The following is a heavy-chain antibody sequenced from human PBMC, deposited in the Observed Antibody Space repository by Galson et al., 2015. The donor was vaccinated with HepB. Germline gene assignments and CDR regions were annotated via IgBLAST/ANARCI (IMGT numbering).Heavy chain of an antibody. D-gene: IGHD4-17*01. CDR2: ISSSSTYI. V-gene: IGHV3-21*01. J-gene: IGHJ4*02. Sequence: LRLSCAASGFTFSSYTMNWVRQAPGKGLEWVSSISSSSTYIYYADSVRGRFTISRDNAKNSLYLQMNSPRAEDTAVYYCAKDGGYGDYDYWGQGTLVTVSS. CDR1: GFTFSSYT. CDR3: AKDGGYGDYDY.